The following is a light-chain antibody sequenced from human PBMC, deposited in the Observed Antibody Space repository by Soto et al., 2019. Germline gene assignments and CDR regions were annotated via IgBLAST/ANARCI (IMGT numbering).Light chain of an antibody. CDR3: YSTDSSNSRGV. CDR1: ALPKKN. J-gene: IGLJ2*01. V-gene: IGLV3-10*01. CDR2: GDN. Sequence: SYELTQPPSVSVSPGQTARITCSGDALPKKNAYWYQQRSDQAPVLVIYGDNKRPSGIPERFSVSSSGTVATLTISGAQVEDEADYFCYSTDSSNSRGVFGGGTKVTVL.